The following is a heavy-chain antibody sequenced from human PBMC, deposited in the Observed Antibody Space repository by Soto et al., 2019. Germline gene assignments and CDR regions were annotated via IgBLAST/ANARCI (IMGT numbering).Heavy chain of an antibody. Sequence: SETLSLTCSVSGDSIRSYYWTWIRQPPGKGLQWIGYVFHTGNTNYNPSLKSRVTISEDASKNQVSLRLNSVTAADTGVYYCAKTMGGAFDIWGQGTMVTVSS. J-gene: IGHJ3*02. D-gene: IGHD2-8*01. CDR1: GDSIRSYY. V-gene: IGHV4-59*12. CDR3: AKTMGGAFDI. CDR2: VFHTGNT.